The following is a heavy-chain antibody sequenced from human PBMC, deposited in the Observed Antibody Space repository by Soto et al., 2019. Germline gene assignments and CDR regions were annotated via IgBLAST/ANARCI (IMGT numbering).Heavy chain of an antibody. CDR3: ARDAAAGLNHY. Sequence: QVQLVQSGAEVKKPGPSVKVSCKASGYTFTSYAISWVRQAPGQGLEWMGWISAYNGNTNYAQKLQGRVTMTTDTPTSTAYMELRRLRSDDTAVYCCARDAAAGLNHYWGQGTLVTVSS. CDR1: GYTFTSYA. V-gene: IGHV1-18*01. J-gene: IGHJ4*02. CDR2: ISAYNGNT. D-gene: IGHD6-13*01.